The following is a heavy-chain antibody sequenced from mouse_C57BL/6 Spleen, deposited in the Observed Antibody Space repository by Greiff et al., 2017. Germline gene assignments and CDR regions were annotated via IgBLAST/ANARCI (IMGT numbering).Heavy chain of an antibody. CDR2: IDPSDSYT. CDR3: ARSRYCEG. J-gene: IGHJ1*03. Sequence: QVQLQQPGAELVMPGASVKLSCKASGYTFTSYWMHWVKQRPGQGLEWIGEIDPSDSYTNYTQKFKGKSTWTVDKSSSTAYMQLSSLTSEDSAVFYCARSRYCEGWGTGPTVTVSS. V-gene: IGHV1-69*01. CDR1: GYTFTSYW.